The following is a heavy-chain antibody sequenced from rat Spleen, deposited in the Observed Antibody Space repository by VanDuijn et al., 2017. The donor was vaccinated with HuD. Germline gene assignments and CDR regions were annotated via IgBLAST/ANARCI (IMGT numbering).Heavy chain of an antibody. D-gene: IGHD1-3*01. J-gene: IGHJ2*01. CDR2: IWVNGGT. CDR1: GFSLTSNS. Sequence: QVQLKESGPGLVQPSQTLSLTCSVSGFSLTSNSVNWIRQPPGKGLEWVGVIWVNGGTDYNSAIKSRLSIRRDTSKSQVFLKMSRLQTEDNARYVCARAPYGSYFDYWGQGVMVTVSS. CDR3: ARAPYGSYFDY. V-gene: IGHV2-47*01.